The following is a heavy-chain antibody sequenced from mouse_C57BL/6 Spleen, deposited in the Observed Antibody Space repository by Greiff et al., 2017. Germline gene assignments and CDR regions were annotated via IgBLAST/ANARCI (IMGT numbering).Heavy chain of an antibody. CDR1: GYTFTDYY. CDR2: INPNNGGT. J-gene: IGHJ2*01. D-gene: IGHD2-5*01. Sequence: EVQLQQSGPELVKPGASVKISCKASGYTFTDYYMNWVKQSHGKSLEWIGDINPNNGGTSYNQKFKGKATLTVDKSSSTAYMELRSLTSEDSAVYYCARHSNYADYWGQGTTLTVSS. CDR3: ARHSNYADY. V-gene: IGHV1-26*01.